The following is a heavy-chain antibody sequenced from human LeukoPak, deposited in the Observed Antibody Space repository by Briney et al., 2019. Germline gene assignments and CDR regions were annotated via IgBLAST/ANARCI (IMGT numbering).Heavy chain of an antibody. CDR1: GGSITNFY. V-gene: IGHV4-59*08. CDR3: AASRWYFDV. CDR2: IYYTGST. J-gene: IGHJ2*01. Sequence: PSETLSRTCTVSGGSITNFYWSWVRQPPGKRLEWLGFIYYTGSTTYNPSLESRVTISVDTSKNQFSLRLRSVTAADTAVYYCAASRWYFDVWGRGVVVAVSS.